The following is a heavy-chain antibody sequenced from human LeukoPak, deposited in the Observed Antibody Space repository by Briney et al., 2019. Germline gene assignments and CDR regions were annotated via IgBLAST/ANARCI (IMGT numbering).Heavy chain of an antibody. D-gene: IGHD1-26*01. Sequence: GGSLRLSCAASGCTFDDYGRSRVRQAPGRGLEWVSGINWNGGSTGYADSVKGRITTSRNNAKQSPYLQMNRLRAEDTALYYCARAPSGSHYDYWGQGTLVTVSS. V-gene: IGHV3-20*04. J-gene: IGHJ4*02. CDR3: ARAPSGSHYDY. CDR1: GCTFDDYG. CDR2: INWNGGST.